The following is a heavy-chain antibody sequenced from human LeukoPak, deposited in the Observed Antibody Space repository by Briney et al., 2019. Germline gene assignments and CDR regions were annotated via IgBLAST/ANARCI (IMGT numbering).Heavy chain of an antibody. CDR3: ARVRAGDWVTTHAFDI. Sequence: GGSLRLSCAASGFTVSSNYMSWVRQAPGKGLEWVSGINWNGGSTGYADSVKGRFTISRDNAKNSLYLQMNSLRAEDTALYYCARVRAGDWVTTHAFDIWGQGTMVTVSS. V-gene: IGHV3-20*04. CDR1: GFTVSSNY. J-gene: IGHJ3*02. CDR2: INWNGGST. D-gene: IGHD4-17*01.